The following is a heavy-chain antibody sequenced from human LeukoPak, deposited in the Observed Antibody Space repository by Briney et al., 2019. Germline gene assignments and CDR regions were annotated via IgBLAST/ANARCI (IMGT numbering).Heavy chain of an antibody. J-gene: IGHJ4*02. V-gene: IGHV4-39*01. Sequence: SETLSLTCTVSGGSIRSSSYYWGCIRQPPGKGLEWIGSIYYSGSTYYNASLKSRGTISVDTSKNQFSLKLNSVTAADTAVYFCARQVVAVAGTGYFDYWGQGTLVAVSS. D-gene: IGHD6-19*01. CDR2: IYYSGST. CDR3: ARQVVAVAGTGYFDY. CDR1: GGSIRSSSYY.